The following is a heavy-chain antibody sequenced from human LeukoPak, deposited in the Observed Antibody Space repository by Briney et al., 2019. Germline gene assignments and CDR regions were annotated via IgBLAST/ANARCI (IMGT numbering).Heavy chain of an antibody. J-gene: IGHJ1*01. D-gene: IGHD1-26*01. CDR3: ARHTSAWDFQH. CDR1: GGSISSSSYY. V-gene: IGHV4-39*01. Sequence: SETLSLTCTVSGGSISSSSYYWGWIRQPPGKGLEWIGSIYYSGSTYYNPSLKSRVTISVDTSKNQFSLKLSSVTAADTAVYCCARHTSAWDFQHWGQGTLVTVSS. CDR2: IYYSGST.